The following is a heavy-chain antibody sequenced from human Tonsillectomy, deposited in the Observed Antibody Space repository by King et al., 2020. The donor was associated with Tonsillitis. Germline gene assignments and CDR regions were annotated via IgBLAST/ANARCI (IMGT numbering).Heavy chain of an antibody. CDR1: GGTFSSYA. CDR2: IIPILGIA. V-gene: IGHV1-69*04. J-gene: IGHJ4*02. CDR3: ASGEARGAQWLPDLY. D-gene: IGHD5-24*01. Sequence: QLVQSGAEVKKPGSSVKVSCKASGGTFSSYAISWVRQAPGQGLEWMGRIIPILGIANYAQKFQGRVTITADKSTSTAYMELSSLRSEDTAVYYCASGEARGAQWLPDLYWGQGTLVTVSS.